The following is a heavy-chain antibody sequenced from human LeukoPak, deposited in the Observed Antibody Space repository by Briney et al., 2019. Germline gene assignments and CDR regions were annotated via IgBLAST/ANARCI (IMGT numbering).Heavy chain of an antibody. CDR3: ARDAGYDSSGYYQN. D-gene: IGHD3-22*01. J-gene: IGHJ4*02. Sequence: GASVKVSCKASGGTFRSYAISWVRQAPGQGLEWMGRIIPILGIANYAQKFQGRVTITADKSTSTAYMELSSLRSEDTAVYYCARDAGYDSSGYYQNWGQGTLVTVSS. CDR2: IIPILGIA. CDR1: GGTFRSYA. V-gene: IGHV1-69*04.